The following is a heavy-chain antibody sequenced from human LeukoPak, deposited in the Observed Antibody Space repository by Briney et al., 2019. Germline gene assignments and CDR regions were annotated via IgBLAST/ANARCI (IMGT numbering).Heavy chain of an antibody. CDR2: IYYSGST. J-gene: IGHJ4*02. V-gene: IGHV4-61*08. CDR1: GGSISSGGYY. D-gene: IGHD2-2*01. CDR3: ARGSAVTSPAFDY. Sequence: PSETLSLTCTVSGGSISSGGYYWSWIRQPPGKGLEWIGYIYYSGSTNYNPSLKSRVTISVDTSKNQFSLKLSSVTAADTAVYYCARGSAVTSPAFDYWGQGTLVTVSS.